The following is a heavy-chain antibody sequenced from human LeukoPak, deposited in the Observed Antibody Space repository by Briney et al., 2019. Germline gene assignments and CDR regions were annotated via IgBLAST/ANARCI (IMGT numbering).Heavy chain of an antibody. V-gene: IGHV3-74*01. J-gene: IGHJ4*02. D-gene: IGHD1/OR15-1a*01. CDR2: ISSDGSDT. CDR3: ARHPGTPHFDY. Sequence: GGSLRLSCAASGFSFSNYWMHWVRRAPGKGLVWVSRISSDGSDTIYADSVKGRFTMSRDNAKNTLYLQMNSLRAEDTAVYYCARHPGTPHFDYWGQGTLVTVSS. CDR1: GFSFSNYW.